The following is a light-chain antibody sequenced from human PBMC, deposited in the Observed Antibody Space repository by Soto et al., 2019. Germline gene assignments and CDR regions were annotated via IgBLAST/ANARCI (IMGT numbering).Light chain of an antibody. CDR3: QQYGSSPRT. Sequence: EIVLTQSPGTLSLSPGERTTLSCRASQSVSGSYLAWYQQKPGQAPRLLIYDASSRATGIPDTFSGSGSGTDFTLTISRLEPEDFAVYYCQQYGSSPRTFGQGTKVEIK. CDR2: DAS. V-gene: IGKV3-20*01. J-gene: IGKJ1*01. CDR1: QSVSGSY.